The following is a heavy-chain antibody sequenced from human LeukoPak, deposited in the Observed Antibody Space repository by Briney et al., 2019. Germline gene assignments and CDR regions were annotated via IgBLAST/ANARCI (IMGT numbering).Heavy chain of an antibody. CDR2: IYPRDSDT. D-gene: IGHD2-21*01. J-gene: IGHJ4*02. V-gene: IGHV5-51*01. Sequence: GESLKISCKASGYPFTHQWIGWVRQKSGSGLEWMGIIYPRDSDTRYSPSFQGHVSISADTSINTAYLEWSRLEASDTALYFCARHSDVFVAVWGQGTLVTVSS. CDR3: ARHSDVFVAV. CDR1: GYPFTHQW.